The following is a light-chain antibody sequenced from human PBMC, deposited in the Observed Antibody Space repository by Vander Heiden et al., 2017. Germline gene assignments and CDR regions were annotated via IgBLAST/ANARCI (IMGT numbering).Light chain of an antibody. CDR1: QTISSY. Sequence: IQMTQSPSSLSASVGARVTITCRASQTISSYLNWYQQKPGKAPKLLIYAASSLQSGVPARFSGSESGTDFTLTISSLQPEDFATYYCQQSYSTPRTFGGGTKVEIK. CDR2: AAS. V-gene: IGKV1-39*01. CDR3: QQSYSTPRT. J-gene: IGKJ4*01.